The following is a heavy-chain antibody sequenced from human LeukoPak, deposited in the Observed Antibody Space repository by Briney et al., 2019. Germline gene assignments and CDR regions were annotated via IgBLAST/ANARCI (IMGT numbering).Heavy chain of an antibody. D-gene: IGHD1-26*01. V-gene: IGHV3-30-3*01. CDR2: ISYDGSNK. CDR3: ARSEWEPQGEYY. Sequence: PGRSLRLSCAASGFTFSSYAMHWVRQAPGKGLEWVAVISYDGSNKYYADSVKGRFTISRDNSKNTLYLQMNSLRAEDTAVYYCARSEWEPQGEYYWGQGTLVTVSS. J-gene: IGHJ4*02. CDR1: GFTFSSYA.